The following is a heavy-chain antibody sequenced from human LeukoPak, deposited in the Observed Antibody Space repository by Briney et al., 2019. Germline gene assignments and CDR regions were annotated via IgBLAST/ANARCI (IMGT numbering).Heavy chain of an antibody. CDR3: ARVAYYYDSSGYYYDFDY. Sequence: ASVKVSCKASGYTFTGYYMHWVRQAPGQGLEWMGRINPNSGGTNYAQKFQGRVTITTDESTSTAYMELSSLRSEDTAVYYCARVAYYYDSSGYYYDFDYWGQGTLVTVSS. CDR2: INPNSGGT. D-gene: IGHD3-22*01. J-gene: IGHJ4*02. CDR1: GYTFTGYY. V-gene: IGHV1-2*06.